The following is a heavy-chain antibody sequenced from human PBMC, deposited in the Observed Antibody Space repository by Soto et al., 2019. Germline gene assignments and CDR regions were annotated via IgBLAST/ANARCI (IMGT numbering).Heavy chain of an antibody. J-gene: IGHJ3*02. D-gene: IGHD3-3*01. V-gene: IGHV3-7*01. CDR1: GLTFSSYW. CDR2: IKQDGSEK. Sequence: WGSLRLSCSASGLTFSSYWMSWCRQAPGKGLEWVANIKQDGSEKYYVDSVKGRFTISRDNAKNSLYLQMNSLRAEDTAVYYCARVFTGRDAFDIWGQGTMVTVSS. CDR3: ARVFTGRDAFDI.